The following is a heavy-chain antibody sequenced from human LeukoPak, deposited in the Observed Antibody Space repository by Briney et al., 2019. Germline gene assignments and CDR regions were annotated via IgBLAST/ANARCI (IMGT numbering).Heavy chain of an antibody. D-gene: IGHD3-10*02. Sequence: ASVKVSCKASGYTFTGYYMHWVRQAPGQGLEWMGRINPNSGGTNYAQKFQRRVTMTRDTSISTAYMELSRLRSDDTAVYYCARDMSPENSQIDYWGQGTLVTVSS. CDR3: ARDMSPENSQIDY. V-gene: IGHV1-2*06. CDR1: GYTFTGYY. J-gene: IGHJ4*02. CDR2: INPNSGGT.